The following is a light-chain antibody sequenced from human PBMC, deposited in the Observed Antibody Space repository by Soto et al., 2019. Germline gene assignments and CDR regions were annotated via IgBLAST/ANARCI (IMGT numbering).Light chain of an antibody. Sequence: QSALTQPAGVSGSPGQSITISCSGTTSDVGGYDVVSWYQQHPGKAPKLMIFEVNQRPSGVSDRFSGSKSGNTASLTISGLQAGDEADYYCCSFAGSSTFWVFGGGTKVTVL. J-gene: IGLJ3*02. CDR2: EVN. CDR3: CSFAGSSTFWV. CDR1: TSDVGGYDV. V-gene: IGLV2-23*02.